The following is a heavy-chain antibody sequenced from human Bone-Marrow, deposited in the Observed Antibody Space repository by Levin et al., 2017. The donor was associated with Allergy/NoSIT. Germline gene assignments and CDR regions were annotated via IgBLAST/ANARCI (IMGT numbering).Heavy chain of an antibody. Sequence: GGSLRLSCAASGFIFGSYAMNWVRQAPGRGLEWVSGISGSGTKTYSADSVKGRFTISRDNSKNTLYLEMNSLRVEDTALYYCTKDGWFWGQGTLVTVSS. D-gene: IGHD3-10*01. CDR1: GFIFGSYA. V-gene: IGHV3-23*01. CDR2: ISGSGTKT. J-gene: IGHJ4*02. CDR3: TKDGWF.